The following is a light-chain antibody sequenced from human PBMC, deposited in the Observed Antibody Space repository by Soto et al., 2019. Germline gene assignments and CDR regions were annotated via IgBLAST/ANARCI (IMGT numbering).Light chain of an antibody. CDR3: QQRYITPWT. CDR2: HVS. CDR1: QSITIN. Sequence: DIQMTQSPSSLSASVGDRVTITCRASQSITINLSGYQQKPGKAPKLLIYHVSSLQSGVPSRFSGSGSGTDFTLTISSLPPEGFATYYCQQRYITPWTFGQGTKVEIK. V-gene: IGKV1-39*01. J-gene: IGKJ1*01.